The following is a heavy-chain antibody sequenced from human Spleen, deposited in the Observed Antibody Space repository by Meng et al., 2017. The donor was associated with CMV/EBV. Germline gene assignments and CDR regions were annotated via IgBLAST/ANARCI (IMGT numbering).Heavy chain of an antibody. J-gene: IGHJ4*02. Sequence: GSISSYYWSWIRQPPGKGLEWIGYIYYSGSTNYNPSLKSRVTISVDTSKNQFSLKLSSVTAADTAVYYCARAGPGMVRGVIIFNFDYWGQGTLVTVSS. CDR1: GSISSYY. V-gene: IGHV4-59*01. CDR3: ARAGPGMVRGVIIFNFDY. CDR2: IYYSGST. D-gene: IGHD3-10*01.